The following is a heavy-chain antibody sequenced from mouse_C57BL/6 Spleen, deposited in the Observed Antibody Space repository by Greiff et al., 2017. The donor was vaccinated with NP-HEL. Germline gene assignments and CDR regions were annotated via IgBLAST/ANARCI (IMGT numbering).Heavy chain of an antibody. V-gene: IGHV1-82*01. Sequence: VQLQQSGPELVKPGASVKISCKASGYAFSSSWMNWVKQRPGKGLEWIGRIYPGAGDTNYNGKFKGKATLTADQSSSTAYMQLSSLTSEDSAVYFCARGGITTVVDYYAMDYWGQGTSVTVSS. J-gene: IGHJ4*01. CDR2: IYPGAGDT. CDR1: GYAFSSSW. D-gene: IGHD1-1*01. CDR3: ARGGITTVVDYYAMDY.